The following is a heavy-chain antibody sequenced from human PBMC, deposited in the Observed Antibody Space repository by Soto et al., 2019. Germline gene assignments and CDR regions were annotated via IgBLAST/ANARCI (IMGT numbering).Heavy chain of an antibody. CDR2: INSDGSST. J-gene: IGHJ3*02. Sequence: GGSLRLSCAASGFTFSSYWMHWVRQAPGKGLVWVSRINSDGSSTSYADSVKGRFTISRDNAKNTLYLQMNSLRAEDTAVYYCARGGYGDYVAVDAFDIWGQGTMVTVSS. CDR3: ARGGYGDYVAVDAFDI. CDR1: GFTFSSYW. D-gene: IGHD4-17*01. V-gene: IGHV3-74*01.